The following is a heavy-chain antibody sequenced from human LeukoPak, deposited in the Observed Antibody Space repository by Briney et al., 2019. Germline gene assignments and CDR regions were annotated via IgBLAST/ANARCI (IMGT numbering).Heavy chain of an antibody. CDR2: ISYDGINI. J-gene: IGHJ4*02. CDR3: ARCRDYNFWSGSAFGY. D-gene: IGHD3-3*01. V-gene: IGHV3-30*04. Sequence: GSLRLSCAASGFFFSSYAMHWVRQAPGKGPEWVAVISYDGINIDYADSVKGRFTISRDNSKNTLYLQMNSLRAEDTAVYYCARCRDYNFWSGSAFGYWGQGTLVTVSS. CDR1: GFFFSSYA.